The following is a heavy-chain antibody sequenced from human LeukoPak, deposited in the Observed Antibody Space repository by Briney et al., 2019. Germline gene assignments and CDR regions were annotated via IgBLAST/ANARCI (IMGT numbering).Heavy chain of an antibody. J-gene: IGHJ4*02. CDR2: ISTGSSTI. Sequence: GGSLRLSCAASGFTFSTYSMNWVRQAPGKGLEWISYISTGSSTIYHADSVKGRFTISRDNAKNSLYLQMNSLRAEDTAVYYCARSYSSSSGTAWDYWGQGTLVTVSS. D-gene: IGHD6-6*01. V-gene: IGHV3-48*04. CDR1: GFTFSTYS. CDR3: ARSYSSSSGTAWDY.